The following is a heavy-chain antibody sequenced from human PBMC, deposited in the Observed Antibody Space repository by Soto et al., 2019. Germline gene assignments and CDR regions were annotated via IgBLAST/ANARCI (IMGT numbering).Heavy chain of an antibody. J-gene: IGHJ4*02. CDR2: ISSSGSTI. D-gene: IGHD6-13*01. V-gene: IGHV3-11*01. Sequence: GGSLRLSCAASGFTFSDYYMSWIRQAPGKGLEWVSYISSSGSTIYYADSVKGRFTISRDNAKNSLYLQMNSLRAEDTAVYYCARNNVSEAAAGPFDYWGQGTLVTVSS. CDR1: GFTFSDYY. CDR3: ARNNVSEAAAGPFDY.